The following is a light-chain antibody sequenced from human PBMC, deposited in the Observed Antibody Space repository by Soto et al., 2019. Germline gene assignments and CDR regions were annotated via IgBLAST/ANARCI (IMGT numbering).Light chain of an antibody. CDR2: GAF. V-gene: IGKV3-11*01. CDR3: QQRNVWPPVT. Sequence: EIVLTQSPATLSLSPGERATLSCRASPSVTNFLDWYQQKPGQAPRLLIYGAFNRATGIPARFSGSGSGTEFTLTISSLEPEDSAVYYCQQRNVWPPVTFRQGTRLEIX. CDR1: PSVTNF. J-gene: IGKJ5*01.